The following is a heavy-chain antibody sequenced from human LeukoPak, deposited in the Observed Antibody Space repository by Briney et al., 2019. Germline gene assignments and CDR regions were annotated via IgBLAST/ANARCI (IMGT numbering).Heavy chain of an antibody. CDR3: AKELDHDSSGYAPTDY. D-gene: IGHD3-22*01. CDR2: IRYDGSNK. V-gene: IGHV3-30*02. Sequence: GGSLRLSCAASGFTFSNYGMHWLRQAPGKGLEGVSFIRYDGSNKFYVDSGKGRFTISRDNSKNMVYLQMNSLRDADTAVYYCAKELDHDSSGYAPTDYWGQGTLVTVSS. J-gene: IGHJ4*02. CDR1: GFTFSNYG.